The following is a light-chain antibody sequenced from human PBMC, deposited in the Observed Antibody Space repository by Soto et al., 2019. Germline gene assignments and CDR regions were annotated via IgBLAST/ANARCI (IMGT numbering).Light chain of an antibody. Sequence: EVILTQSPPTLSLSPGERATLSCRANQNINNFLAWYQQRPGQAPRLLIYDASIRATGVPARFSGGGSDTDFTLTISSLEPEDSALYYCQQRARWPPLTFGGGSKV. CDR1: QNINNF. CDR3: QQRARWPPLT. V-gene: IGKV3-11*01. CDR2: DAS. J-gene: IGKJ4*01.